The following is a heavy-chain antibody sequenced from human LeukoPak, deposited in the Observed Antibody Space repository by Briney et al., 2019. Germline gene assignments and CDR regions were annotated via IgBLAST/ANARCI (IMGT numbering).Heavy chain of an antibody. D-gene: IGHD1-1*01. CDR1: GGTFSSYA. J-gene: IGHJ4*02. CDR2: IIPIFGTA. V-gene: IGHV1-69*13. CDR3: AREHRDSDTGPTTDY. Sequence: GASVKVSCKASGGTFSSYAISWVRQAPGQGLEWMGGIIPIFGTANYAQKFQGRVTITADESTSTAYMELSSLRSEDTAVYYCAREHRDSDTGPTTDYWGQGTLVTVSS.